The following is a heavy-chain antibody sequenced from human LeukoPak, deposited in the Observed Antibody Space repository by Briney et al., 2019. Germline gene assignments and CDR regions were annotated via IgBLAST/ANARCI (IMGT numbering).Heavy chain of an antibody. D-gene: IGHD4-17*01. J-gene: IGHJ4*02. CDR3: ARGPPTVPNFDY. Sequence: SVKVSCKASGGTYSSYAISWVRQGPGQGLEWMGGIIPIFGTANYAQKFQGRVTITADKSTSTAYMELSSLRSEDTAVYYCARGPPTVPNFDYWGQGTLVTVS. CDR1: GGTYSSYA. V-gene: IGHV1-69*06. CDR2: IIPIFGTA.